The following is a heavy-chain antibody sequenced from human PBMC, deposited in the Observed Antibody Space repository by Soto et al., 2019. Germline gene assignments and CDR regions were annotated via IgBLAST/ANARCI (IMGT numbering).Heavy chain of an antibody. J-gene: IGHJ4*02. D-gene: IGHD3-22*01. V-gene: IGHV3-23*01. CDR2: MSGSVGST. CDR1: GFPFSSYA. Sequence: GSLRLSCASSGFPFSSYAMSWVLEAPGKGLEWGSAMSGSVGSTYYADSVQGRFTISRDNSKNTLYLQMNSLRAEDTAVYYCAKNGHYYDSSGYYYWGQATLVTVSS. CDR3: AKNGHYYDSSGYYY.